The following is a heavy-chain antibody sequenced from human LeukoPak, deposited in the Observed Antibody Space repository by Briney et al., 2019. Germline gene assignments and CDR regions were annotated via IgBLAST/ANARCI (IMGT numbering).Heavy chain of an antibody. CDR2: ISYDGSNK. CDR1: GFTFSSYA. CDR3: ARDDNLSY. D-gene: IGHD3-22*01. J-gene: IGHJ4*02. V-gene: IGHV3-30-3*01. Sequence: GGSLRLSCAASGFTFSSYAMHWVRQAPGKGLEWVAVISYDGSNKNYADSVKGRFTISRDNSKNTLYLQMNSLRAEDTAVYYCARDDNLSYWGQGTLVTVSS.